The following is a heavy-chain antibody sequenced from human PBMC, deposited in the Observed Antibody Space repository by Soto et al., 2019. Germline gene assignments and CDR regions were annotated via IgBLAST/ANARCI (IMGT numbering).Heavy chain of an antibody. J-gene: IGHJ5*02. Sequence: GGSLRLSCAASGFTFSSYDMHWVRQATGKGLEWVSAIGTAGDTYYPGSVKGRFTISRKNAKNSLYLQMNSLRAEDTAVYYCARDLGYCSGGSCYSGSWFDPWGQGTLVTVAS. CDR1: GFTFSSYD. D-gene: IGHD2-15*01. V-gene: IGHV3-13*01. CDR3: ARDLGYCSGGSCYSGSWFDP. CDR2: IGTAGDT.